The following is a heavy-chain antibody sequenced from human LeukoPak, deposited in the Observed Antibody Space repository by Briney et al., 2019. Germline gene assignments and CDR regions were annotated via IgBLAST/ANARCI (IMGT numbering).Heavy chain of an antibody. CDR3: ARARKSQPPYFDY. CDR2: INPNSGGT. Sequence: GASVKVSCKASGYTFTGYYMHWVRQAPGQGLEWMGWINPNSGGTNYAQKSQGWVTMTRDTSISTAYMELSRLRSDDTAVYYCARARKSQPPYFDYWGQGTLVTVSS. J-gene: IGHJ4*02. V-gene: IGHV1-2*04. CDR1: GYTFTGYY. D-gene: IGHD1-1*01.